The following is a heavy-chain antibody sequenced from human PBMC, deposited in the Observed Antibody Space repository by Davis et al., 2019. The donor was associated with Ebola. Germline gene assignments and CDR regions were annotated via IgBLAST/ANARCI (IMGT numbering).Heavy chain of an antibody. J-gene: IGHJ4*02. V-gene: IGHV3-66*01. CDR2: IFSAGYT. CDR1: GFTFNTYA. CDR3: ADVEAGSDY. D-gene: IGHD1-1*01. Sequence: GESLKISCAASGFTFNTYAMSWVRQAPGKGLEWVSSIFSAGYTYYADSVRGRFTISRDNSKNTLSLQMNTLRAEDTAVYYCADVEAGSDYWGQGTLVTVSS.